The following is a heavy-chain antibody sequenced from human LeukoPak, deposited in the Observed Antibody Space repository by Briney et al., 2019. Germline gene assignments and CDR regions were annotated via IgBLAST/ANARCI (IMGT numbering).Heavy chain of an antibody. CDR1: GGSISSSSYY. CDR3: ARHRYYYRSGSYYGAPYYMDV. CDR2: IYYSGST. V-gene: IGHV4-39*01. Sequence: SETLSLTCTVSGGSISSSSYYWGWIRQPPGKGLEWIGSIYYSGSTYYNPSLKSRVTISVYTSKNQFSLKLSSVTAADSAVYYCARHRYYYRSGSYYGAPYYMDVWGKGTTVTISS. J-gene: IGHJ6*03. D-gene: IGHD3-10*01.